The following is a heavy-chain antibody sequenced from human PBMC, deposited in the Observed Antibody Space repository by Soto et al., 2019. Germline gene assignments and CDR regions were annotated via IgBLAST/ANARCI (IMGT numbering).Heavy chain of an antibody. CDR3: ARGRWREMATIYDY. V-gene: IGHV1-69*13. CDR1: GGTFSSYA. D-gene: IGHD5-12*01. J-gene: IGHJ4*02. Sequence: SVKVSCKASGGTFSSYAISWVRQAPGQGLEWMGGIIPIFGTANYAQKFQGRVTITADESTSTAYMELSSLRSEDTAVYYCARGRWREMATIYDYWGQGTLVTVSS. CDR2: IIPIFGTA.